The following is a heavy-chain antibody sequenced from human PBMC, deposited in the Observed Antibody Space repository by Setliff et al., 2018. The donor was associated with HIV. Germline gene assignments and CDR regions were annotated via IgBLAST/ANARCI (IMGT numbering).Heavy chain of an antibody. CDR2: IYYSGST. Sequence: SETLSLTCTVSGGSISSSSYYWGWIRQPPGKGLEWIGSIYYSGSTYYNPSLKSRVTISVDTSKNQFSLKLSSVTAADTAVYYCASARFLEWLSPYYFDYWGQGTLVTVSS. J-gene: IGHJ4*02. CDR3: ASARFLEWLSPYYFDY. D-gene: IGHD3-3*01. CDR1: GGSISSSSYY. V-gene: IGHV4-39*07.